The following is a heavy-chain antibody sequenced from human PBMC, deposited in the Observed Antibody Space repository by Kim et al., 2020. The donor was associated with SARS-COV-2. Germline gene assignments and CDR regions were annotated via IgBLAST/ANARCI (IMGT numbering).Heavy chain of an antibody. J-gene: IGHJ4*02. V-gene: IGHV3-30*01. Sequence: FTISRDNSKNTLYLQMNSLRAEDTAVYYCARDPMDFWSGYSSGVPIYFDYWGQGTLVTVSS. D-gene: IGHD3-3*01. CDR3: ARDPMDFWSGYSSGVPIYFDY.